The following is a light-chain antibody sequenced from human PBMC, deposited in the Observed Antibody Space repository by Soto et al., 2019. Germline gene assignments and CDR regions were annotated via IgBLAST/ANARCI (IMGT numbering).Light chain of an antibody. Sequence: QSALTQPASVSGSPGQSITISCTGTSSDIGTYNLVSWYQQHPGKAPKLMIYEVNKRPSGVSDRFSGSKSGNTASLTISGRQAEDEADYYCCSYAGSSTLYVFGTGTKVTVL. CDR2: EVN. CDR1: SSDIGTYNL. CDR3: CSYAGSSTLYV. V-gene: IGLV2-23*02. J-gene: IGLJ1*01.